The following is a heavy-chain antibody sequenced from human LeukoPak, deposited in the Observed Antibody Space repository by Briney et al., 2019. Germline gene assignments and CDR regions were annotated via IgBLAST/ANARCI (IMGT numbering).Heavy chain of an antibody. J-gene: IGHJ4*02. Sequence: GESLKISCQGSGYSFTDYWIGWERQMPGKGLEWMGIIYPGDSDTRYSPSFRGHVTISADNSISTASLQWIRLEASDTAVYYCARAPTSLSNPYYFDYWGQGTLVTVSS. D-gene: IGHD4-11*01. V-gene: IGHV5-51*06. CDR3: ARAPTSLSNPYYFDY. CDR1: GYSFTDYW. CDR2: IYPGDSDT.